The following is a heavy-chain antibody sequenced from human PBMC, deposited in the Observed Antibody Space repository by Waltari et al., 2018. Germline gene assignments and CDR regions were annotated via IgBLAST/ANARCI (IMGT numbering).Heavy chain of an antibody. D-gene: IGHD6-19*01. Sequence: QVQLQESGPGLVKPSETLSLTCAVSGYSISSGYYWGWIRQPPGKGLEWIGSIYHSGSTYYNPSLKSRVTISVDTSKNQFSLKLSSVTAADTAVYYCARGEIAVAGSWFDPWGQGTLVTVSS. J-gene: IGHJ5*02. CDR2: IYHSGST. CDR3: ARGEIAVAGSWFDP. V-gene: IGHV4-38-2*01. CDR1: GYSISSGYY.